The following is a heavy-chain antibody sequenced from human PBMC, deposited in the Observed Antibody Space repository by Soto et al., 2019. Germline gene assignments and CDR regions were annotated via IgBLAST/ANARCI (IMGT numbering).Heavy chain of an antibody. D-gene: IGHD4-17*01. CDR3: ARDLHDYGDYGDAFDI. Sequence: QVQLVQSGAEVKKPGSSVKVSCKASGGTFSSYAISWVRQAPGQGLEWMGGIIPIFGTANYAQKFQGRVTITADESTSTAYMELSSLRSEDTAVYYFARDLHDYGDYGDAFDIWGQGTMVTVSS. V-gene: IGHV1-69*01. CDR2: IIPIFGTA. CDR1: GGTFSSYA. J-gene: IGHJ3*02.